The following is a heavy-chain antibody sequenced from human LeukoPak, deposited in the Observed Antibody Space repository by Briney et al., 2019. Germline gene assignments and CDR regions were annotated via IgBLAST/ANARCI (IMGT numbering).Heavy chain of an antibody. D-gene: IGHD5-12*01. CDR1: GFTFSSYA. J-gene: IGHJ4*02. Sequence: GRSLRLSCAASGFTFSSYAMHWVRQAPGKGLEWVAVVSYDGSNKYYADSVKGRFTISRDNSKNTLYLQMNSLRAEDTAVYYCARVGKDSGYDWLYYFDYWGQRTLATVSS. CDR3: ARVGKDSGYDWLYYFDY. V-gene: IGHV3-30*04. CDR2: VSYDGSNK.